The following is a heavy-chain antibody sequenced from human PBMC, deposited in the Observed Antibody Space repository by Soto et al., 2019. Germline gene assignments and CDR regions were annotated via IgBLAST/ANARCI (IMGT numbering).Heavy chain of an antibody. V-gene: IGHV3-23*01. CDR3: AKDMYSGYGDFDY. J-gene: IGHJ4*02. CDR2: ISGSGGST. D-gene: IGHD5-12*01. Sequence: AASRRLTCAASRFTFSSYAISWVRQAPGKGLEWVSAISGSGGSTYYADSVKGRFTISRDNSKNTLYLQMNSLRAEDTAVYYCAKDMYSGYGDFDYWGQGTLVTVSS. CDR1: RFTFSSYA.